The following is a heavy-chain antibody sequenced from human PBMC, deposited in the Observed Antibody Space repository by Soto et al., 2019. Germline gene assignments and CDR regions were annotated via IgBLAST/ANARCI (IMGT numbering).Heavy chain of an antibody. Sequence: EVQLVESGGDLVKPGGSLRLSCAVAGFTFSDAWMTWVRQAPGKGLEWVGRIKRKIDGETTDYAAPVKGRFTISRDDSKSTLYLQMNSLKTEDTAVYYCTIGVGLSETDYWGQGTLVTVSS. CDR2: IKRKIDGETT. V-gene: IGHV3-15*01. D-gene: IGHD1-26*01. CDR3: TIGVGLSETDY. CDR1: GFTFSDAW. J-gene: IGHJ4*02.